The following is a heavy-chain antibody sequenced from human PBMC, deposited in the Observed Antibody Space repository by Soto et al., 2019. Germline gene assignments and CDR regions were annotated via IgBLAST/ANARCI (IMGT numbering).Heavy chain of an antibody. J-gene: IGHJ2*01. CDR1: GFTFSRYD. Sequence: EVRLVESGGGLVQPGGSLRLSCTASGFTFSRYDMYWVRQIIGKGLEWVSGIGTAGDTYYPDSVKGRFTISREDAKNSLYLQMDSLRDGDTAVYYCARASLAVTTKRWYFDLWGRGTLVTVSS. CDR2: IGTAGDT. V-gene: IGHV3-13*01. CDR3: ARASLAVTTKRWYFDL. D-gene: IGHD4-17*01.